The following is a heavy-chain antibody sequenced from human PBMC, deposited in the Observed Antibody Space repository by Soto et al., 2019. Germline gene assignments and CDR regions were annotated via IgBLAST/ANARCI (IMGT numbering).Heavy chain of an antibody. V-gene: IGHV1-18*01. J-gene: IGHJ3*02. CDR3: ARGKTRAAAPPFDI. D-gene: IGHD6-25*01. CDR2: ISAYNGNT. CDR1: GYTFTSYG. Sequence: ASVKVSCKASGYTFTSYGISWVRQAPGQGLEWMGWISAYNGNTNYAQKLQGRVTKTTDTSTSTAYMELRSLRSDDTAVYYCARGKTRAAAPPFDIWGQGTMVTVSS.